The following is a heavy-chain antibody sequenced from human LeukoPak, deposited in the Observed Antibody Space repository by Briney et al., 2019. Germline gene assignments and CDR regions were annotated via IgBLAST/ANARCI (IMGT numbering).Heavy chain of an antibody. CDR3: ARDQVNSRAYYYYGMDV. V-gene: IGHV3-9*01. D-gene: IGHD4-23*01. Sequence: GRSLRLSCAASGFTFDDYAMHWVRQAPGKGLEWVSGISWNSGSIGYADSVKGRFTISRDNAKNSLYLQMNSLRAEDTAVYYCARDQVNSRAYYYYGMDVWGQGTTVTVSS. J-gene: IGHJ6*02. CDR2: ISWNSGSI. CDR1: GFTFDDYA.